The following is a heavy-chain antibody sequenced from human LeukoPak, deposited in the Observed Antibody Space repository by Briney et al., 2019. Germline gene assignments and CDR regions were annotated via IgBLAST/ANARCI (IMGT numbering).Heavy chain of an antibody. J-gene: IGHJ4*02. CDR3: ATYFYGEYSAYYSDY. Sequence: SETLSLTCAVSGGSITSSHHWWSWARQPPGKGLEWIGEIYHSGTTNYNPSLKSRVTMSLDKSNNQFSLRLSSVTAADTAVYFCATYFYGEYSAYYSDYWGQGTLVTVSS. CDR1: GGSITSSHHW. V-gene: IGHV4-4*02. CDR2: IYHSGTT. D-gene: IGHD4-17*01.